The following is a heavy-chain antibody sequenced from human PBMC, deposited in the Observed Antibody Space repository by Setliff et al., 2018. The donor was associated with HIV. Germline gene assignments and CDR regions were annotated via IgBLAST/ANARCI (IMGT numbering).Heavy chain of an antibody. CDR2: VYTSGNT. CDR1: GDSISSYY. Sequence: SETLSLTCTVSGDSISSYYWSWIRQPAGKGLEWIGRVYTSGNTNYNPSLKSRVTMSVDTSKKQLSLNLSSVTAADTAVYYCARDFRRYFDYYYYGMDVWGQGTTVTVSS. J-gene: IGHJ6*02. D-gene: IGHD3-9*01. CDR3: ARDFRRYFDYYYYGMDV. V-gene: IGHV4-4*07.